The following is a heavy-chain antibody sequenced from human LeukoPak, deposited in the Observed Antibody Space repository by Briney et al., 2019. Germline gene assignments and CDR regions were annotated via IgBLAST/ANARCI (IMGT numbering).Heavy chain of an antibody. CDR3: AKDLYDILTGYSFDY. CDR2: ISWNSGSI. J-gene: IGHJ4*02. D-gene: IGHD3-9*01. Sequence: PGGSLRLSCAASGFTFDDYAMHWVRQAPGKGLEWVSGISWNSGSIGYADSVKGRFTISRDNAKNSLYLQMNSLRAEDTALYYCAKDLYDILTGYSFDYWGQGTLVTVSS. V-gene: IGHV3-9*01. CDR1: GFTFDDYA.